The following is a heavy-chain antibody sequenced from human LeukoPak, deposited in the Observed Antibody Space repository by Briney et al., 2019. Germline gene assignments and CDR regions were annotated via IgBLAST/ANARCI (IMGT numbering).Heavy chain of an antibody. CDR1: GYTFTTFY. Sequence: GASVKVSCKASGYTFTTFYIHWVRQVPGQGLQWMGIINPRGGRPNYAQKFQGRVTMTTDMSTSTVYIELSSLKSEDTAIYYCARDPGAGTAVATSRADVFDVWGQGTMVTVSS. J-gene: IGHJ3*01. D-gene: IGHD4-23*01. CDR3: ARDPGAGTAVATSRADVFDV. V-gene: IGHV1-46*01. CDR2: INPRGGRP.